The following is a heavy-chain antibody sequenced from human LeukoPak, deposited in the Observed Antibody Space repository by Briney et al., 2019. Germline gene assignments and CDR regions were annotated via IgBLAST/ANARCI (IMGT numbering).Heavy chain of an antibody. V-gene: IGHV3-23*01. CDR3: ARKATLTGIPGWSDP. CDR2: ISGSGDNT. D-gene: IGHD2-21*02. Sequence: GGSLRLSCAASGFTFRNYAMSWVRQAPGKGLEWVLGISGSGDNTYYADSVKGRFTISRDSANNMVYLQMNSLRAEDTAIYYCARKATLTGIPGWSDPWGQGTLVTVSS. J-gene: IGHJ5*02. CDR1: GFTFRNYA.